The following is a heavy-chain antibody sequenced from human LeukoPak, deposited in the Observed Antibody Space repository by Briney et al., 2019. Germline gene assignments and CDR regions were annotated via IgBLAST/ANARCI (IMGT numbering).Heavy chain of an antibody. J-gene: IGHJ4*02. D-gene: IGHD6-13*01. Sequence: SVKLSCKASGGTFSSYAISWVRHGPGQGLEWMGGIIPIFGTSNYAQKFQGRVTITADESTSTAYMELSSLRSEDTAVYYCARAVYSSILYYSDYWGQGTLVTVSS. CDR1: GGTFSSYA. V-gene: IGHV1-69*13. CDR3: ARAVYSSILYYSDY. CDR2: IIPIFGTS.